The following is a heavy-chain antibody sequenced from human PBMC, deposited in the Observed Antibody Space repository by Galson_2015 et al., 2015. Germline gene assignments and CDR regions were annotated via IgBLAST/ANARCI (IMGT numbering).Heavy chain of an antibody. D-gene: IGHD2-8*01. CDR3: VKDRNPNFARGGAYFMDV. J-gene: IGHJ6*03. CDR1: GFTFRSYG. CDR2: ISYDGDIK. Sequence: SLRLSCAASGFTFRSYGMHWVRHPPGKGLRWVASISYDGDIKFHAESVKGRFTVSRDNSKNTLYLQMNSLRPEDTAVYYCVKDRNPNFARGGAYFMDVWGQGTTVIVSS. V-gene: IGHV3-30*18.